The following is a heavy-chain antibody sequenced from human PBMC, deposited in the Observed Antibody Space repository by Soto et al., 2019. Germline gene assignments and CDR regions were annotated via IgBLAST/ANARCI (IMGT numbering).Heavy chain of an antibody. V-gene: IGHV3-7*05. Sequence: GGSLRLSCAASGFTFSDFWMSWVRRAPGRGLEWVANIKEDGSETYYVDSVEGRFTISRDNAKKSLYLQMNSLRAEDTALYYCARGGSHSSDSWGQGA. CDR3: ARGGSHSSDS. CDR2: IKEDGSET. D-gene: IGHD1-26*01. CDR1: GFTFSDFW. J-gene: IGHJ4*02.